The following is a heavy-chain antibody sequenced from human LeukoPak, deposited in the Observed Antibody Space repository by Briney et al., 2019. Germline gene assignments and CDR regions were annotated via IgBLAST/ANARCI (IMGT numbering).Heavy chain of an antibody. CDR3: ARTPKLLYYYYYGMDV. CDR2: IHYSGTT. J-gene: IGHJ6*02. CDR1: GVSVSSGSYY. Sequence: SETLSLTCTVSGVSVSSGSYYWSWIRQPPGKGLEWIGYIHYSGTTNYNPSLKSRVTISVDTSKNQFSLKLSSVTAADTAVYYCARTPKLLYYYYYGMDVWGQGTTVTVSS. V-gene: IGHV4-61*01. D-gene: IGHD1-26*01.